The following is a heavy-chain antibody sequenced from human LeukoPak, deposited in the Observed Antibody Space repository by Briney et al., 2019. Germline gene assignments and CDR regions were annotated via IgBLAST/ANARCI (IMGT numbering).Heavy chain of an antibody. CDR3: ACGEVAGPVDY. Sequence: AISGSGGSTYYADSVKGRFTISRDHSKNTLYLQMNSLRAEDTAVYYCACGEVAGPVDYWGQGTLVTVSS. D-gene: IGHD6-19*01. V-gene: IGHV3-23*01. J-gene: IGHJ4*02. CDR2: ISGSGGST.